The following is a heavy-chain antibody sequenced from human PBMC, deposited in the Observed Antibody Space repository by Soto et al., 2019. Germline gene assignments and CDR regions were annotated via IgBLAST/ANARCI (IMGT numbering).Heavy chain of an antibody. Sequence: EVQLVESGGGLVKPGGSLRLSCAASGFTFSSYSMNWVRQAPGKGLEWVSSISSSSSYIYYADSVKGRFTISRDNAKNSLYLQMNSLRDEDTAVYYCARDEIVVVAAVFDPWGQGTLVTVSS. CDR1: GFTFSSYS. D-gene: IGHD2-2*01. J-gene: IGHJ5*02. CDR3: ARDEIVVVAAVFDP. CDR2: ISSSSSYI. V-gene: IGHV3-21*01.